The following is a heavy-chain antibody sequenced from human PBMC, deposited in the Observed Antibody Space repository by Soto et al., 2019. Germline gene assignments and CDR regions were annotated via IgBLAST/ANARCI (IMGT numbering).Heavy chain of an antibody. J-gene: IGHJ4*02. CDR2: LVVGSGNT. D-gene: IGHD3-3*01. CDR1: GLMFTSSA. Sequence: SVKVSCKTSGLMFTSSAVQWVRQARGQRLEWIGWLVVGSGNTHYAQHFQERVTLTRDMSTGTAYMELSSLRSEDTAVYYCAAVPVLRFLKWLPAYFDYWGQGTLVTVSS. V-gene: IGHV1-58*01. CDR3: AAVPVLRFLKWLPAYFDY.